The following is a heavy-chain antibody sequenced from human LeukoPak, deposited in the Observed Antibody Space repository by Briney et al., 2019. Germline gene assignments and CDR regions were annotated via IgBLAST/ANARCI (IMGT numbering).Heavy chain of an antibody. CDR1: GGSISSGSYY. V-gene: IGHV4-61*02. CDR3: ARVVAAAGNNWFDP. J-gene: IGHJ5*02. Sequence: SETLSLTCTVSGGSISSGSYYWSWIRQPAGKGLEWIGRIYTSGSTNYNPSLKSRVTISVDTSKNQFSLKLSSVTAADTAVYYCARVVAAAGNNWFDPWGQGTLVTVSS. CDR2: IYTSGST. D-gene: IGHD6-25*01.